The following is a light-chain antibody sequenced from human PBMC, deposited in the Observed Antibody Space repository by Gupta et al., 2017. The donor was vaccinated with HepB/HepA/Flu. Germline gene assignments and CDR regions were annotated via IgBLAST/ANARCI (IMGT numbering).Light chain of an antibody. CDR3: QQYGSSPRT. Sequence: EIVLTQSPGTLSLSPGERATLSCRASQSVRSSYLAWYQQKPGQAPRLLIYGVSNRATGIPDRFSGSGSGTDFTLTITRLEPEDFAVYYCQQYGSSPRTFGQGTKVEIK. CDR1: QSVRSSY. V-gene: IGKV3-20*01. J-gene: IGKJ1*01. CDR2: GVS.